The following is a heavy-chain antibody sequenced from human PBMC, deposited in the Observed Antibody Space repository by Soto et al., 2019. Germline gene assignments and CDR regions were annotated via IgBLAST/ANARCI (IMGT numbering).Heavy chain of an antibody. CDR2: ISYDGSNK. J-gene: IGHJ6*02. CDR1: GFTFSSYG. Sequence: QVQLVESGGGVVQPGRSLRLSCAASGFTFSSYGMHWVRQAPGKGLEWVAVISYDGSNKYYADSVKGRFTISRDNSKNPLYLQMNSLRAEDTAVYYCAKGVSGTYYYYGMDVWGQGTTVTVSS. CDR3: AKGVSGTYYYYGMDV. D-gene: IGHD6-13*01. V-gene: IGHV3-30*18.